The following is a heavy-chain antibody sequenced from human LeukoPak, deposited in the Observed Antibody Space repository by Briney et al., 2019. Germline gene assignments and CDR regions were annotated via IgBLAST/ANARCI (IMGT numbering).Heavy chain of an antibody. V-gene: IGHV3-23*01. CDR3: ANPRTQPGTIHNPGANYYYYGMDV. J-gene: IGHJ6*02. Sequence: PGGSLRLSCAASGFTFSSYAMSWVRQAPGKGLEWVSAISGSGGSTYYADSVKGRFTISRDNSKNTLYLQMNSLRAEDTAVYYCANPRTQPGTIHNPGANYYYYGMDVWGQGATVTVSS. CDR1: GFTFSSYA. D-gene: IGHD1-14*01. CDR2: ISGSGGST.